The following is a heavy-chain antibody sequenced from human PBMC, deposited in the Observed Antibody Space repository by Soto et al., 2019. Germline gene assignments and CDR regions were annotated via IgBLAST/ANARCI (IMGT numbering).Heavy chain of an antibody. J-gene: IGHJ6*02. CDR2: ISYDGTNK. CDR1: GFTFSTYA. CDR3: AKDGGGYNYGYVMLDKYYYGMDV. D-gene: IGHD5-18*01. V-gene: IGHV3-30-3*01. Sequence: GGSLRLSCAASGFTFSTYAMHWVRQAPGKELERVAVISYDGTNKYYADSVRGRFTISRDNSKNTLFLQMNSLRAEDTAVYYCAKDGGGYNYGYVMLDKYYYGMDVWGQGTTVTVSS.